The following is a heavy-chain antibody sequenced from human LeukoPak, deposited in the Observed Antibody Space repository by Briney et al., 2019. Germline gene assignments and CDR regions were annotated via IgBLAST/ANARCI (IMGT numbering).Heavy chain of an antibody. D-gene: IGHD6-19*01. CDR2: IYYSGST. CDR3: ARSSGWFNYFDS. CDR1: GGSISSYY. V-gene: IGHV4-59*01. J-gene: IGHJ4*02. Sequence: PSETLSLTCTVSGGSISSYYWSWIRQPPGKGLEWIGYIYYSGSTNYNPSLKSRVTISVDTSKNQFSLKLSSVTAADTAVYYCARSSGWFNYFDSWGQGTLVTVSS.